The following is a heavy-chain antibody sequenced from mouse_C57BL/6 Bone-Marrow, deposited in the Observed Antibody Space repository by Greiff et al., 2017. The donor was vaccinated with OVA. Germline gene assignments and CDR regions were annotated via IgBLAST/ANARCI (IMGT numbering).Heavy chain of an antibody. V-gene: IGHV3-6*01. CDR1: GYSITSGYY. D-gene: IGHD2-1*01. CDR2: ISYDGSN. CDR3: AREDYGILYAMDY. J-gene: IGHJ4*01. Sequence: ESGPGLVKPSQSLSLTCSVTGYSITSGYYWNWIRQFPGNKLEWMGYISYDGSNNYNPSLKNRISITRDTAKNQFFLKLNSVTTEDTATYYCAREDYGILYAMDYWGQGTSVTVSS.